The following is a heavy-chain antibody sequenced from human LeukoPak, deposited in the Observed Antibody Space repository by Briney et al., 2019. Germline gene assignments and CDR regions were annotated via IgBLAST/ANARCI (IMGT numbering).Heavy chain of an antibody. CDR2: IYYSGST. J-gene: IGHJ5*02. Sequence: KASETLSLTCTVSGGSISSYYWSWIRQPPGKGLEWIGYIYYSGSTNYSPSLKSRVTISVDTSKNQFSLKLSSVTAADTAVYYCARLGYYYDSSGPQGTWFDPWGQGTLVTVSS. CDR1: GGSISSYY. D-gene: IGHD3-22*01. CDR3: ARLGYYYDSSGPQGTWFDP. V-gene: IGHV4-59*08.